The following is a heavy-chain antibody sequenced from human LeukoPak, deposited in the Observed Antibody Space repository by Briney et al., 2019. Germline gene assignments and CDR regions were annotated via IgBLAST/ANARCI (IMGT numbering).Heavy chain of an antibody. CDR2: ISSSSSYI. D-gene: IGHD6-19*01. V-gene: IGHV3-21*01. Sequence: GGSLRLACAASGFTFSSYSMNWVRQAPGKGLEWVSSISSSSSYIYYADSVKGRFTISRDNAKNSLYLQMNSLRAEDTAVYYCARDQERNAVAGTLGYWGQGTLVTVSS. CDR1: GFTFSSYS. J-gene: IGHJ4*02. CDR3: ARDQERNAVAGTLGY.